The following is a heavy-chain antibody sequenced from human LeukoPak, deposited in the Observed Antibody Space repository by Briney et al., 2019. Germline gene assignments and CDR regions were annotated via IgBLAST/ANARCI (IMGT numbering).Heavy chain of an antibody. V-gene: IGHV3-30*04. Sequence: GGSLRLSCTASGFTFSSYTMHWVRRAPGKGLEWVAVISHDGNIKYHADSMKDRFTISRDNSRNTLYLQMNNLRPEDTAVYSCARAKYYDSRGYSVREAYDIWGQGTMVTVSS. J-gene: IGHJ3*02. CDR2: ISHDGNIK. CDR1: GFTFSSYT. CDR3: ARAKYYDSRGYSVREAYDI. D-gene: IGHD3-22*01.